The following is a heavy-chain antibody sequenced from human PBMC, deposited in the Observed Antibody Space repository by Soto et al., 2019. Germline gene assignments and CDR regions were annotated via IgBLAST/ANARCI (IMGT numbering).Heavy chain of an antibody. V-gene: IGHV1-69*13. CDR1: GYTFTSYA. Sequence: QVQLVQSGAEVKKPGASVKVSCKASGYTFTSYAMHWVRQAPGQRLEWMGGIIPIFGTANYAQKFQGRVTITADESTSTAYMELSSLRSEDTAVYYCARDHVVGATSNYYYYGMDVWGQGTTVTVSS. J-gene: IGHJ6*02. D-gene: IGHD1-26*01. CDR2: IIPIFGTA. CDR3: ARDHVVGATSNYYYYGMDV.